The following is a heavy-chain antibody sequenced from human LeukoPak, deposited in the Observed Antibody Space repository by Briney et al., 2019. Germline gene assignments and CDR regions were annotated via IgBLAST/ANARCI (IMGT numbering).Heavy chain of an antibody. V-gene: IGHV4-39*01. J-gene: IGHJ4*02. Sequence: PSETLSLTCTVSGGSISGTTSYWGWIRQPPGKGLQWIGSIYYSGNTYYNPSLKSRVTISVDTSKNQFSLTLNSVTAADTVVYYCATLLSAPRDSWGQGTLVTVSS. CDR1: GGSISGTTSY. CDR2: IYYSGNT. CDR3: ATLLSAPRDS. D-gene: IGHD3-10*01.